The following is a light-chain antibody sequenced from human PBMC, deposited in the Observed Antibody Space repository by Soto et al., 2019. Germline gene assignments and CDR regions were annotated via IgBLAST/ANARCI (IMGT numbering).Light chain of an antibody. CDR3: QQYDELPQAT. Sequence: IQMTQSPSSLSASVGDRITITCQASQVIKNYLNWYQQKLGKAPKLLIYDASNLETGVPSRFSGSGSGTDFTFTITSLQPEDFATYYCQQYDELPQATFGGGTKVEIK. CDR1: QVIKNY. CDR2: DAS. V-gene: IGKV1-33*01. J-gene: IGKJ4*01.